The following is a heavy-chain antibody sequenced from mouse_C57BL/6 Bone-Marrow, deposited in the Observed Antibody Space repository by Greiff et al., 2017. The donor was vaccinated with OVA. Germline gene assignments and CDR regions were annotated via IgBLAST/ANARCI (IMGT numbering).Heavy chain of an antibody. J-gene: IGHJ3*01. CDR1: GFTFSDAW. V-gene: IGHV6-6*01. Sequence: EVKLVESGGGLVQPGGSMKLSCAASGFTFSDAWMDWVRQSPEKGLEWVAEIRNKANNHATYYAESVKGRFTISRDDSKSSVYLQMNSLRAEDTGIYYCTRTAQATAWFAYWGQGTLVTVSA. CDR2: IRNKANNHAT. CDR3: TRTAQATAWFAY. D-gene: IGHD3-2*02.